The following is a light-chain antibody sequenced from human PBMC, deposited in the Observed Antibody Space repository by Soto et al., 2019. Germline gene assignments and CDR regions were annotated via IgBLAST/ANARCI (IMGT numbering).Light chain of an antibody. J-gene: IGKJ1*01. CDR3: QHRINWRPT. Sequence: EIVLTQSPATLSLSPGERATLSCRASQSVSSYLAWFQQKPGQAPRLLIFDASNRATGIPARFSGSGSGTDFTLTISSLGPEDFAVYYCQHRINWRPTVXQGTKVDIK. V-gene: IGKV3-11*01. CDR2: DAS. CDR1: QSVSSY.